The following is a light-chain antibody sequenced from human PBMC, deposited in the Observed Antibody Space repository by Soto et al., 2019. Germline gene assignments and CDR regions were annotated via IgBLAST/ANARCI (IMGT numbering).Light chain of an antibody. CDR2: EVN. Sequence: QSVLTQPASVSGSPRQSITISCTGASSDVGGYTYVSWYQQHPGKAPKLMIYEVNNRPSGVSNRFSGSKSGNTASLTISGLQAEDEAHYYCSSYTSSSTLCVFGTVTKVT. V-gene: IGLV2-14*01. CDR3: SSYTSSSTLCV. CDR1: SSDVGGYTY. J-gene: IGLJ1*01.